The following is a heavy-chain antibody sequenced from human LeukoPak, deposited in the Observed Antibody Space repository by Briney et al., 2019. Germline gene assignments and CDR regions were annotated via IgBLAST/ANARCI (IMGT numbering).Heavy chain of an antibody. V-gene: IGHV1-46*01. Sequence: GASVKVSCKASGYTFTSYYMHWVRQAPGRGLEWMGIINPSGGSTSYAQEFQGRVTMTRDTSTSTVYMELRSLRSEDTAVYYCARLNGDFDYWGQGTLVTVSS. J-gene: IGHJ4*02. D-gene: IGHD2-8*01. CDR1: GYTFTSYY. CDR3: ARLNGDFDY. CDR2: INPSGGST.